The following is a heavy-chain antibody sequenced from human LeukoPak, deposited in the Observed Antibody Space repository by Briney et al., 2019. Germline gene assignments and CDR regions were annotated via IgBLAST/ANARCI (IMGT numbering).Heavy chain of an antibody. CDR2: ISPSGGST. Sequence: GASVKVSCKAFGYTFTGYWMHWVRQAPGQGPEWMGVISPSGGSTIYAQKFKGRVTLTRDMSTSTDYLELSSLRSEDTAVYYCAKADSSSWYGSYYYYMDVWGKGTTVTISS. D-gene: IGHD6-13*01. CDR1: GYTFTGYW. J-gene: IGHJ6*03. CDR3: AKADSSSWYGSYYYYMDV. V-gene: IGHV1-46*01.